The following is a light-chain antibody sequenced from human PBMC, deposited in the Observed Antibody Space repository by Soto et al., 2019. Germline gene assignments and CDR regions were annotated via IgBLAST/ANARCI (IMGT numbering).Light chain of an antibody. CDR2: EVP. V-gene: IGKV2-30*01. J-gene: IGKJ5*01. Sequence: VVLTHPPPSLPVTLGTPASISSRSSQSLLYGVGNPYLNGFQQSPGQSPRRLIYEVPNRDSGVPDRFSGSGSGTDFTLKISRVEDEDVGVYYCMQGTKWPRTFGQGTRLEIK. CDR1: QSLLYGVGNPY. CDR3: MQGTKWPRT.